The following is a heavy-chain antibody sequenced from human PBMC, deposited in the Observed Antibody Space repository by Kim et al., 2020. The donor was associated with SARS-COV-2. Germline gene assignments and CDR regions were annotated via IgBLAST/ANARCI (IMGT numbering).Heavy chain of an antibody. Sequence: SETLSLTCTVSGGSISSYYWSWIRQPPGKGLEWIGYIYYSGSTNYNPSLKSRVTISVDTSKNQFSLKLSSVTAADTAVYYCARDLTFGGVLDYWGQGTLVTVSS. CDR1: GGSISSYY. D-gene: IGHD3-16*01. V-gene: IGHV4-59*13. CDR3: ARDLTFGGVLDY. J-gene: IGHJ4*02. CDR2: IYYSGST.